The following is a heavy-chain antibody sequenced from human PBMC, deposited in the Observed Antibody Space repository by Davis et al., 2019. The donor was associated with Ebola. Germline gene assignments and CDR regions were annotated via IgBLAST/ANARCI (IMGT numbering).Heavy chain of an antibody. Sequence: AASVKVSCKASGYIFTSYGISWVRQAPGQGLEWMGWISAYNGNTNYAQKLQGRVTMTTDTSTSTAYMELRSLRSDDTAVYYCARDRTIVVVPAATGRNRYYYYYGMDVWGQGTTVTVSS. CDR1: GYIFTSYG. CDR2: ISAYNGNT. J-gene: IGHJ6*02. V-gene: IGHV1-18*01. CDR3: ARDRTIVVVPAATGRNRYYYYYGMDV. D-gene: IGHD2-2*01.